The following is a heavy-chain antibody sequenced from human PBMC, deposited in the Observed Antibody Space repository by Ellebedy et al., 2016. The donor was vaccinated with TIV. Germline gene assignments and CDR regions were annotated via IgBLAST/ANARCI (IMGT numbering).Heavy chain of an antibody. D-gene: IGHD3-3*01. V-gene: IGHV4-34*01. CDR3: ASLGSWALFF. CDR1: GGSFSGYY. Sequence: SETLSLTCAVYGGSFSGYYWSWIRQPPGKGLEWIGEINHSGSTNYNPSLKSRVTISVVTSKNQFSLKLSSVTAADTAVYYCASLGSWALFFWGQGTLVTVSS. J-gene: IGHJ4*02. CDR2: INHSGST.